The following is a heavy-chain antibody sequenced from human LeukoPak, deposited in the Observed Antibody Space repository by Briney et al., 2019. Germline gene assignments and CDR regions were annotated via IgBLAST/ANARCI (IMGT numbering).Heavy chain of an antibody. J-gene: IGHJ4*02. CDR3: AKDRQVRYFDWLFSPFDY. V-gene: IGHV3-30*18. Sequence: PGGSLRLSCAASGFTFSSYGMHWVRQAPGKGLEWVAVISYDGSNKYYADSVKGRFTISRDNSKNTLYLQMNSLRAEDTAVYYCAKDRQVRYFDWLFSPFDYWGQGTLVTVSS. D-gene: IGHD3-9*01. CDR2: ISYDGSNK. CDR1: GFTFSSYG.